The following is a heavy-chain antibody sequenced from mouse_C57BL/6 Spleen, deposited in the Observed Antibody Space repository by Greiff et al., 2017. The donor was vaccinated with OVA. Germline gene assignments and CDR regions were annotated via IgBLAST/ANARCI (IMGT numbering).Heavy chain of an antibody. D-gene: IGHD4-1*01. CDR1: GYTFTSYW. CDR3: ARFSTGTGFAY. CDR2: IDPSDSYT. Sequence: QVQLQQSGAELVRPGTSVKLSCKASGYTFTSYWMHWVKQRPGQGLEWIGVIDPSDSYTNYNQKFKGKATLTVDTSSSTAYMQLSSLTSEDSAVYYCARFSTGTGFAYWGQGTLVTVSA. V-gene: IGHV1-59*01. J-gene: IGHJ3*01.